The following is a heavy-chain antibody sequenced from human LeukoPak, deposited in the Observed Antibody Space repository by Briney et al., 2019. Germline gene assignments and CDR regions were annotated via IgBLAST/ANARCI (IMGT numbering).Heavy chain of an antibody. CDR2: INHSGST. J-gene: IGHJ4*02. Sequence: SETLSLTCAVSGGSISSSSYYWSWIRQPPGKGLEWIGEINHSGSTNYNPSLKSRVTISVDTSKNQFSLKLSSVTAADTAVYYCARDLLLWFGGSSLPYYFDYWGQGTLVTVSS. CDR3: ARDLLLWFGGSSLPYYFDY. D-gene: IGHD3-10*01. CDR1: GGSISSSSYY. V-gene: IGHV4-39*07.